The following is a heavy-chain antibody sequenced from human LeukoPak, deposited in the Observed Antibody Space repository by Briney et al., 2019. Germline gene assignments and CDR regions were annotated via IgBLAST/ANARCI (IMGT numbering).Heavy chain of an antibody. CDR3: ARTGYSYGSDY. J-gene: IGHJ4*02. CDR1: GFTFSDHY. D-gene: IGHD5-18*01. CDR2: SRNKANSYTT. Sequence: PGGSLRLSCAASGFTFSDHYMDSVRQAPGKGLEWVGRSRNKANSYTTKYAASVKDRFTISRDDSKNSLYLQMNSLKTEDTAVYCCARTGYSYGSDYWGQGTLVTVSS. V-gene: IGHV3-72*01.